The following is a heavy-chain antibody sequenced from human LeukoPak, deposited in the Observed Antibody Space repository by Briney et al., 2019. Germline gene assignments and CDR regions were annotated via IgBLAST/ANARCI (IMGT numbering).Heavy chain of an antibody. CDR1: GVSISNYF. CDR3: ARSRINYHHVYLRV. J-gene: IGHJ6*04. CDR2: VYYSGSP. V-gene: IGHV4-59*13. Sequence: SETVSLIRSVSGVSISNYFRSWVRLAPGKGLEYLGYVYYSGSPKYNPSRNTGFTFSVDTPKNQFSRKWTSVTAASTPFYYVARSRINYHHVYLRVWGRRTTVTVSS. D-gene: IGHD1-7*01.